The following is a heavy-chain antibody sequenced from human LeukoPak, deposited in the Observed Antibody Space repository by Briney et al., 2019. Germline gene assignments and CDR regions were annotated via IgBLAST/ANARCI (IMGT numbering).Heavy chain of an antibody. CDR3: AKDLAYPAVAQFPYYYGMDV. CDR2: ISGSGGST. D-gene: IGHD6-19*01. V-gene: IGHV3-23*01. J-gene: IGHJ6*02. CDR1: GFTFSSYA. Sequence: QPGGSLRLSCAASGFTFSSYAMSWVRQAPGKGLEWVSAISGSGGSTYYADSVKGRFTISRDNSKNTLYLQMNSLRAEDTAVYYCAKDLAYPAVAQFPYYYGMDVWGQGTTVTVSS.